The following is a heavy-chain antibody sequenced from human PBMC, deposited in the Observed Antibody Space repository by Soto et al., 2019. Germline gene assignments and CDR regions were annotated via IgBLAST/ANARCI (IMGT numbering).Heavy chain of an antibody. V-gene: IGHV3-30*18. D-gene: IGHD3-22*01. Sequence: QVQLVESGGGVVQPGRSLRLSCAASGFTFSSYGMHWVRQAPGKGLAWVAVISYDVSNKYYADSVKGRFTISRDNSKNTLYLQMNSLRAEDTAVYYCAKGSYDSSGYYYYYYGMDVWGQGTTVTVSS. CDR1: GFTFSSYG. CDR2: ISYDVSNK. CDR3: AKGSYDSSGYYYYYYGMDV. J-gene: IGHJ6*02.